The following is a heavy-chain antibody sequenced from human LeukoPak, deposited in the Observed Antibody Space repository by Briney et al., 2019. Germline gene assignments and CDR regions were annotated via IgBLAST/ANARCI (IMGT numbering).Heavy chain of an antibody. V-gene: IGHV4-59*01. CDR2: VYYSGST. J-gene: IGHJ4*02. D-gene: IGHD3-22*01. CDR1: GGSISSYY. Sequence: SETLSLTCTVSGGSISSYYWSWIRQPPGKGLEWIGYVYYSGSTNYNPSLKSRVTISVDTSKNQFSLKLSSVTAADTAVYYCARAGYDSSEYWGQGTLVTVSS. CDR3: ARAGYDSSEY.